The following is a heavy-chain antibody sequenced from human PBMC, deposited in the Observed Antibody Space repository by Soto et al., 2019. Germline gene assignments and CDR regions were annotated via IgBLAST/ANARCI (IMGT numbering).Heavy chain of an antibody. Sequence: SETLSLTCTVSGGSVSSGSYYWSWIRQPPGKGLEWIGYIYYSGSTNYNPSLKSRVTISVDTSKNQFSLKLSSVTAADTAVYYCAREGSGSYNWFDPWGQGTLVTVSS. CDR1: GGSVSSGSYY. CDR2: IYYSGST. J-gene: IGHJ5*02. D-gene: IGHD3-10*01. V-gene: IGHV4-61*01. CDR3: AREGSGSYNWFDP.